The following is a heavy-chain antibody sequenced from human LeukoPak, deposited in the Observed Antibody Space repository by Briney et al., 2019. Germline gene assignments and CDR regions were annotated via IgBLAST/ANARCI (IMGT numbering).Heavy chain of an antibody. CDR2: IIPIFGTA. D-gene: IGHD1-26*01. CDR3: AREGMVAQNYFDY. V-gene: IGHV1-69*05. CDR1: GGTFSGYA. J-gene: IGHJ4*02. Sequence: SVKVSCKASGGTFSGYAISWVRQAPGQGLEWMGRIIPIFGTANYAQKFQGRVTITTDESTSTACMELSSLRSEDTAVYYCAREGMVAQNYFDYWGQGTLVTVSS.